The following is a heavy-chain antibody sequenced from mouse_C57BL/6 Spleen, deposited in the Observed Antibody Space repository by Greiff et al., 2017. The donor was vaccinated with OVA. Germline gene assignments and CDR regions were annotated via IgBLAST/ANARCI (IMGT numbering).Heavy chain of an antibody. Sequence: QVQLQQPGAELVKPGASVKMSCKASGYTFTSYWITWVKQRPGQGLEWIGDIYPGSGSTNYNEKFKSKATLTVDTSSSTAYMQLSSLTSEDSAVYYCASGGGYYDPFAYWGQGTLVTVSA. J-gene: IGHJ3*01. V-gene: IGHV1-55*01. CDR2: IYPGSGST. CDR3: ASGGGYYDPFAY. CDR1: GYTFTSYW. D-gene: IGHD2-3*01.